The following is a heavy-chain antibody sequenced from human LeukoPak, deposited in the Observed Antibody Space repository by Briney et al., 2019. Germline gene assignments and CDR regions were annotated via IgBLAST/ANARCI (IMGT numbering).Heavy chain of an antibody. D-gene: IGHD3-3*01. CDR2: IHYSGTT. J-gene: IGHJ5*02. Sequence: SETLSLTCSVSGGSMRSASYYWAWIRQPPGKGLEWIGSIHYSGTTYYNPSLKSRVTISIDTSKHHFSLKLTSVTAADTAVYYCARPRGGDFWSGIFDPWGQGTVVTVSS. V-gene: IGHV4-39*02. CDR3: ARPRGGDFWSGIFDP. CDR1: GGSMRSASYY.